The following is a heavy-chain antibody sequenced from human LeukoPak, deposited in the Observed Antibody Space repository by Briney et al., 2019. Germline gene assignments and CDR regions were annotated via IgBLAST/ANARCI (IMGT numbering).Heavy chain of an antibody. CDR1: GDRFTSYW. CDR2: IFPGDSDT. CDR3: ARRPLHSQNWLAP. J-gene: IGHJ5*02. Sequence: GESLKISCKGYGDRFTSYWVAWVRQMPGKGLEGVGIIFPGDSDTRYSPSIQGQVTISVDRSIATAYLQWSSLKASDTAIYYCARRPLHSQNWLAPWGQGTLVTVSS. V-gene: IGHV5-51*01.